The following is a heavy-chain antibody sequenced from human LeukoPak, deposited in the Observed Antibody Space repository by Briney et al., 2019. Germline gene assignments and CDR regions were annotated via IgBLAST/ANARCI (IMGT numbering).Heavy chain of an antibody. V-gene: IGHV3-7*01. Sequence: GGSLRLSCAASGFTLSSHWMTWVRQAPGKGPEWVASINKDGSEQYYVDSVKGRFTISRDNAKNSLYLQMNSLRAEDTAVYYCARGPSYGTFDYWGQGTLVTVSS. J-gene: IGHJ4*02. CDR1: GFTLSSHW. CDR3: ARGPSYGTFDY. CDR2: INKDGSEQ. D-gene: IGHD3-16*01.